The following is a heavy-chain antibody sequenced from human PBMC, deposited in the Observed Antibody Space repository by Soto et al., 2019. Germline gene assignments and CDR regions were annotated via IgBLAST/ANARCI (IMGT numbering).Heavy chain of an antibody. V-gene: IGHV4-30-2*01. J-gene: IGHJ4*02. CDR2: IYYGGST. CDR1: GGSISSGDYS. CDR3: ARVRREYDNSGPVDY. Sequence: SETLSLTCAVFGGSISSGDYSWNWIRQPPGKGLEWIGYIYYGGSTYYNPSLQSRVTMSVDRSRNQFSLKLNSVTAADTAVYYCARVRREYDNSGPVDYWGQGTLVTVSS. D-gene: IGHD3-22*01.